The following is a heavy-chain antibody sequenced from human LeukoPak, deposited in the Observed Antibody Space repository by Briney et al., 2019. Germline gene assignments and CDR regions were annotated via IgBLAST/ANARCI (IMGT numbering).Heavy chain of an antibody. J-gene: IGHJ4*02. D-gene: IGHD3-22*01. CDR3: ARESERSYYYDSSGYYI. CDR2: INPNSGGT. CDR1: GYTFTGYY. Sequence: GASVKVSCKASGYTFTGYYMHWVRRAPGQGLEWMGWINPNSGGTNYAQKFQGRVTMTRDTSISTAYMELSRLRSDDTAVYYCARESERSYYYDSSGYYIWGQGALVTVSS. V-gene: IGHV1-2*02.